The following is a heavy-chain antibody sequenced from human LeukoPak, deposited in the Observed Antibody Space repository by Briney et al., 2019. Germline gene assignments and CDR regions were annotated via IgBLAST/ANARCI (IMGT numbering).Heavy chain of an antibody. Sequence: ASVKVSCKASGYTFTSNYIHWVRQAPGQGLEWMEMIYPRDGSTSYAQKFQGRVTVTRDTSTSTVHMELSGLRSEDTAVYYCARDQEGFDYWGQGTLVTVSS. CDR2: IYPRDGST. CDR1: GYTFTSNY. CDR3: ARDQEGFDY. J-gene: IGHJ4*02. V-gene: IGHV1-46*01.